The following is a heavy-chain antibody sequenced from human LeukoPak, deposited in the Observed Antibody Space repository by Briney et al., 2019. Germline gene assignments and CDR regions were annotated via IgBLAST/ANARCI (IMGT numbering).Heavy chain of an antibody. J-gene: IGHJ3*02. CDR2: IIPIFGTA. D-gene: IGHD2-8*01. V-gene: IGHV1-69*05. CDR3: ARYCTNGVCYHQPFDI. Sequence: ASVKVSCKASGGTFSSYAISWVRQAPGQGLEWMGGIIPIFGTANYAQKFQGRVTITTDESTSTAYMELSSLRSEDTAVYYCARYCTNGVCYHQPFDIWGQGTMVTVSS. CDR1: GGTFSSYA.